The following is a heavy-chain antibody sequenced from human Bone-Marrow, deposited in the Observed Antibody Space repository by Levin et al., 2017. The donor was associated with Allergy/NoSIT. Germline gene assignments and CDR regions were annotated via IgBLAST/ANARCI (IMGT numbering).Heavy chain of an antibody. Sequence: SGPTLVKPTQTLTLTCTFSGFSLSTSGVGVAWIRQPPGKALEWLALIHWDDDERYSTSLKSRLTITKDTSKNQVVLTVTNMDPVDPATYYCADSSYYGSGTYFKWWGAFDIWGQGTMVIVSS. CDR1: GFSLSTSGVG. V-gene: IGHV2-5*02. J-gene: IGHJ3*02. CDR2: IHWDDDE. CDR3: ADSSYYGSGTYFKWWGAFDI. D-gene: IGHD3-10*01.